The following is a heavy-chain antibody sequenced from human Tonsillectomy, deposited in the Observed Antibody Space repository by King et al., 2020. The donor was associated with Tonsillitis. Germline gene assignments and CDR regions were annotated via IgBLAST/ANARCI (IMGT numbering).Heavy chain of an antibody. J-gene: IGHJ1*01. V-gene: IGHV3-7*01. CDR3: VKGGGSGWPLAS. CDR1: GFIFNSHW. CDR2: INLDGTEK. Sequence: QLVQSGGGLVQPGRSLRLSCAASGFIFNSHWMSWVRQAPGKGLEWVANINLDGTEKNYVGSVEGRLTISRDNAQNSLYLQMSSLRGEDTAVYYCVKGGGSGWPLASWGQGPLVTVSS. D-gene: IGHD6-25*01.